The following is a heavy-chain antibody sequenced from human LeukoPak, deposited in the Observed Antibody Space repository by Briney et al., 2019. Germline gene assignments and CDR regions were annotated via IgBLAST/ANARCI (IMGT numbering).Heavy chain of an antibody. CDR3: ANSAARYYYASGRIFDAFDI. D-gene: IGHD3-10*01. CDR2: ISYDGSNK. J-gene: IGHJ3*02. Sequence: GRSLRLSCAASGFTFSSNGMHWVRQAPGKGLEWVAVISYDGSNKYYADSVKGRFTISRDNSKNTLYLQMNSLRAEDTAVYYCANSAARYYYASGRIFDAFDIWGLGTMVTVSS. V-gene: IGHV3-30*18. CDR1: GFTFSSNG.